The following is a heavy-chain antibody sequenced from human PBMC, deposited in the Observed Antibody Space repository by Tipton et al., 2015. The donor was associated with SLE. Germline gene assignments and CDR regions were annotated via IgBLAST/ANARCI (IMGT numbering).Heavy chain of an antibody. V-gene: IGHV4-39*07. CDR2: IYYSGST. CDR3: ARGNSGFDY. J-gene: IGHJ4*02. CDR1: GGSISSSSYY. Sequence: TLSLTCTVSGGSISSSSYYWGWIRQPPGKGLEWIGSIYYSGSTYYNPSLESRLTMSVDTSKNQFSLTLTSVTAADTAVYYCARGNSGFDYWGQGNLVTVSS. D-gene: IGHD1-1*01.